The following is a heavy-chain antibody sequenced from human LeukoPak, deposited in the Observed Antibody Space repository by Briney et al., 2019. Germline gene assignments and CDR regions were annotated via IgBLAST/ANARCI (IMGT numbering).Heavy chain of an antibody. Sequence: ASVKVSCKASGYTFTGYYMHWVRQARGQGLEWMGWINPNSGGTNYAQKFQGRVTMTRDTSISTAYMELSRLRSDDTAVYYCARSALGYSYGPAFYYGMDVWGQGTTVTVSS. CDR1: GYTFTGYY. D-gene: IGHD5-18*01. V-gene: IGHV1-2*02. J-gene: IGHJ6*02. CDR2: INPNSGGT. CDR3: ARSALGYSYGPAFYYGMDV.